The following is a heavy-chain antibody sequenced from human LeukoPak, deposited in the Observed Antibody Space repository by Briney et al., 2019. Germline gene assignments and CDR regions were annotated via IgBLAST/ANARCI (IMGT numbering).Heavy chain of an antibody. CDR3: ARDDVLTGYYEDY. D-gene: IGHD3-9*01. J-gene: IGHJ4*02. CDR1: GYTFTGYY. CDR2: INPNSGGT. V-gene: IGHV1-2*02. Sequence: ASVKVSCKASGYTFTGYYMHWVRQAPGQGLEWMGWINPNSGGTNYAQKFQGRVTMTRDTSISTAYMELSRLRPDDTTVYYCARDDVLTGYYEDYWGQGTLVTVSS.